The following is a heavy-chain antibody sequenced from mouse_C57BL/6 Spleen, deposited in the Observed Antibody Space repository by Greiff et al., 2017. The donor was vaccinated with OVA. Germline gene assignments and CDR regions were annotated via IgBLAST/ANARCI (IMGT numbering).Heavy chain of an antibody. CDR2: IYPGDGDT. CDR1: GYAFSSSW. V-gene: IGHV1-82*01. D-gene: IGHD1-1*01. J-gene: IGHJ2*01. CDR3: ARSYYYGSSFYYFDY. Sequence: VQLQQSGPELVKPGASVKISCKASGYAFSSSWMNWVKQRPGKGLEWIGRIYPGDGDTNYNGKFKGKATLTADKSSSTAYMQLSSLTSEDSAVYFGARSYYYGSSFYYFDYWGQGTTLTVSS.